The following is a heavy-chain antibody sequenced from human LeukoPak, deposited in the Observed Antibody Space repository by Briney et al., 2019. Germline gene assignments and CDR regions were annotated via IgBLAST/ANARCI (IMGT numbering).Heavy chain of an antibody. Sequence: ASVKVSCKASGYTFTSYYMHWVRQAPGQGLEWMGIINPSGGSTSYAQKFQGRVTMTRDTSTSTVYMELSSLRSEDTAVYYCARLAAAGTMYNWFDPWGQGTLVTVSS. D-gene: IGHD6-13*01. V-gene: IGHV1-46*01. CDR3: ARLAAAGTMYNWFDP. CDR1: GYTFTSYY. J-gene: IGHJ5*02. CDR2: INPSGGST.